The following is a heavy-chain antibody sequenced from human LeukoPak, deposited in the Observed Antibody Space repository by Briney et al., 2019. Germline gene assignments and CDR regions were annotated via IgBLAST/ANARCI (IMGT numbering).Heavy chain of an antibody. D-gene: IGHD6-13*01. CDR3: ARVGSWYFHFDY. Sequence: SQTLPLTCTVSGGSISSGSYYWSWIRQPAGKGLEWIGRIYTSGSTNYNPSLKSRVTISVDTSKNQFSLKLSSVTAADTAVYYCARVGSWYFHFDYWGQGTLVTVSS. CDR2: IYTSGST. V-gene: IGHV4-61*02. J-gene: IGHJ4*02. CDR1: GGSISSGSYY.